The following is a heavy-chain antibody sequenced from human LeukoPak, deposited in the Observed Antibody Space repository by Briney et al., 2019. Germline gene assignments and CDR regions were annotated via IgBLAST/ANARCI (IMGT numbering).Heavy chain of an antibody. CDR1: GSPFTGYY. CDR2: INPNSGGT. D-gene: IGHD2-8*01. CDR3: AREGGIVLMSAFDI. V-gene: IGHV1-2*02. Sequence: PGASGKFSCKASGSPFTGYYMHGVRQAPGQGLEWRGWINPNSGGTNYAQKFQGRVTMTRDTSISTAYMELSRLRSDDTAVYYCAREGGIVLMSAFDIWGQGTMVTVSS. J-gene: IGHJ3*02.